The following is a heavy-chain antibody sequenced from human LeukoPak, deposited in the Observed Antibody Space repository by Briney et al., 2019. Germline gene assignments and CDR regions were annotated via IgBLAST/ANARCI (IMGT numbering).Heavy chain of an antibody. V-gene: IGHV3-23*01. D-gene: IGHD3-3*01. J-gene: IGHJ4*02. CDR1: GFVFDRFW. CDR2: ISGSGGST. CDR3: AKNYDFWSGNSFDY. Sequence: GGSLRLSCAASGFVFDRFWMTWVRQAPGKGLEWVSAISGSGGSTYYADSVKGRFTISRDNSKNTLYLQMNSLRAEDTAVYYCAKNYDFWSGNSFDYWGQGTLVTVSS.